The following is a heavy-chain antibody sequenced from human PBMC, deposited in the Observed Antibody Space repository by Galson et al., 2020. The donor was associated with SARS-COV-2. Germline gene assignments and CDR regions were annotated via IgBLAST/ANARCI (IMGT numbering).Heavy chain of an antibody. J-gene: IGHJ6*03. D-gene: IGHD1-20*01. CDR3: ARDGAGIGPNWNYVYYYMDV. Sequence: SVKVSCKASGGTFSSYAISWVRQAPGQGLEWMGGIIPILGIANYAQKFQGRVTITADKSTSTAYMELSSLRSEDTAVYYCARDGAGIGPNWNYVYYYMDVWGKGTTVTVSS. V-gene: IGHV1-69*10. CDR1: GGTFSSYA. CDR2: IIPILGIA.